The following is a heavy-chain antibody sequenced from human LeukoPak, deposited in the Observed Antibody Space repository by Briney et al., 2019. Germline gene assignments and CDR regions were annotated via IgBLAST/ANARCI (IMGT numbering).Heavy chain of an antibody. V-gene: IGHV3-30-3*01. J-gene: IGHJ4*02. CDR2: ISYDGSNK. CDR3: ARELGSSGWWGLDY. CDR1: GFTFSSYA. Sequence: GRSLRLSCAASGFTFSSYAMHWVRQAPGKGLEWVAVISYDGSNKYYADSVKGRFTISRDNSKNTLYLQMNSLRAEDTAVYYCARELGSSGWWGLDYWGQGTLVTVSS. D-gene: IGHD6-19*01.